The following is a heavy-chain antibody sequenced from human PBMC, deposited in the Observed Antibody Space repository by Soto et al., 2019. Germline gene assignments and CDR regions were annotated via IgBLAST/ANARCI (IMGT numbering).Heavy chain of an antibody. J-gene: IGHJ6*02. CDR2: IIPTFGTG. CDR3: ASFDGTLVRGGRSSPYEMDV. V-gene: IGHV1-69*01. D-gene: IGHD3-10*01. CDR1: GGTFNNYA. Sequence: QVLLVQSGPEVKKPGSSVKVSCKASGGTFNNYAINWVRQAPGKGLEWMGGIIPTFGTGNHARKFQGRVTITADESMTTAYMELNSLRSEDTAIYYCASFDGTLVRGGRSSPYEMDVWGQGTMVIVSS.